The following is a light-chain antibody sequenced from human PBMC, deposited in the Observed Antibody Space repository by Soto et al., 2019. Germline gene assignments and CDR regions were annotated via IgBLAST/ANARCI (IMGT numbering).Light chain of an antibody. CDR2: GNS. V-gene: IGLV1-40*01. CDR1: SSNIGAGYD. CDR3: QSYDNSLSGYV. J-gene: IGLJ1*01. Sequence: QSVLTQLPSVSGAPGQRVTISCIGSSSNIGAGYDVHWYQQLPGTAPKLLIYGNSNRPSGVPDRISGSKSGTSASLAITGLQAEDEADYYCQSYDNSLSGYVFGTGTKVTVL.